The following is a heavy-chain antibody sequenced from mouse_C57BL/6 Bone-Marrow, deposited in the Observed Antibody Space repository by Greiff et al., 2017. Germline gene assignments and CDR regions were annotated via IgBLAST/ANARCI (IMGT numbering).Heavy chain of an antibody. Sequence: EVQLQQSGPVLVQPGASVKMSCKASGYTFTDYYMNWVKQSPGKSLEWIGVINPYNGGTSYNQKFNGKATLTVDKSSSTAYMELNSLTSEDSAVYDCASNPPPTTTVVASPLATEYFDVWGTGTTVSVSS. J-gene: IGHJ1*03. D-gene: IGHD1-1*01. CDR2: INPYNGGT. V-gene: IGHV1-19*01. CDR1: GYTFTDYY. CDR3: ASNPPPTTTVVASPLATEYFDV.